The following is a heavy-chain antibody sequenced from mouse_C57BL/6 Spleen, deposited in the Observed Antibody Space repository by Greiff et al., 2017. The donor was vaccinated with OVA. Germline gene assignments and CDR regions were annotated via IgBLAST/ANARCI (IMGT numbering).Heavy chain of an antibody. CDR2: ISSGGSYN. CDR3: ARRVGNYFDY. Sequence: EVMLVESGGDLVKPGGSLKLSCAASGFTFSSYGMSWVRQTPDKRLEWVATISSGGSYNYYPDSVKGRVTISRDNAKNTLYLQMSSLKSEDTAMYYCARRVGNYFDYWGQGTTLTVSS. V-gene: IGHV5-6*02. D-gene: IGHD4-1*01. J-gene: IGHJ2*01. CDR1: GFTFSSYG.